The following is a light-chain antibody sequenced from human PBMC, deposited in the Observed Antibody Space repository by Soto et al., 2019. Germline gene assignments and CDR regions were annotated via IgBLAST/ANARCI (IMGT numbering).Light chain of an antibody. Sequence: QLVLTQPPSTSGTPGQSVTISCSGSSSNIGTKTVNWYHQFPGAAPRLLIYSTTYRPSGIPDRFSGSKSGTSASLAISGLQPDDEGDYYCATWDDTLDGHVVFGGGTKLTVL. CDR2: STT. J-gene: IGLJ2*01. CDR1: SSNIGTKT. V-gene: IGLV1-44*01. CDR3: ATWDDTLDGHVV.